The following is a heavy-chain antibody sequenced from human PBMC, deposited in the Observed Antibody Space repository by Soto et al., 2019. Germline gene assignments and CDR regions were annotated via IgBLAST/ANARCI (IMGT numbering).Heavy chain of an antibody. CDR3: ASGSDFDY. CDR1: GYTFTRYG. J-gene: IGHJ4*02. V-gene: IGHV1-18*01. Sequence: QVQLVQSGVEVKKPGASVKVSCKASGYTFTRYGISWVRQAPGQGLEWMGWISTYTGHTDYSQKLQGRVTMTTDTSTSTAYMKLRSLRSDDTAVYYCASGSDFDYWGQGTLVTVSS. CDR2: ISTYTGHT.